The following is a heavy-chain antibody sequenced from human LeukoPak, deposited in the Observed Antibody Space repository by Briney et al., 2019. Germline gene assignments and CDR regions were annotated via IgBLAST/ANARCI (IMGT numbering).Heavy chain of an antibody. V-gene: IGHV4-38-2*02. D-gene: IGHD3-22*01. Sequence: PSETLSLTCTVSNFSITSNYYWVWIRQPPGKRLEWIGSIYHAGATFYNPSLQSRVTISLDTSNNQFSLKLSFVTAADTAVYYCARRLEVVISHDAFDIWGQGTMVTVSS. CDR2: IYHAGAT. J-gene: IGHJ3*02. CDR1: NFSITSNYY. CDR3: ARRLEVVISHDAFDI.